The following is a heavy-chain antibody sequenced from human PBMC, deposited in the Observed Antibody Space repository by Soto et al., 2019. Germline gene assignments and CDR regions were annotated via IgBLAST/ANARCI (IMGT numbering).Heavy chain of an antibody. CDR3: AILIDMTTVIHSPFDY. Sequence: GGSLRLSCAASGFTFSSYAMSWVRQAPGKGLEWVSAISGSGGSTYYADSVKGRFTISRDNSKNTLYLQMNSLRAEDTAVYYCAILIDMTTVIHSPFDYWGQGTLVTVSS. V-gene: IGHV3-23*01. D-gene: IGHD4-17*01. CDR1: GFTFSSYA. J-gene: IGHJ4*02. CDR2: ISGSGGST.